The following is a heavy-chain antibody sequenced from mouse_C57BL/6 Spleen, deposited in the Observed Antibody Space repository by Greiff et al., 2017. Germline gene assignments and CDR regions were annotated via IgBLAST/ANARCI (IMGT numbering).Heavy chain of an antibody. CDR3: ARNDGNSWFAD. Sequence: VQLQQSGPALVKPGASVKISCKASGYSFTDYNMNWVKQSNGKSLEWIGVINPNYGTTSYNQQVKGKSTLTVDQYSSTAYMQRNSLTSEDSAVYYCARNDGNSWFADWGQGTLVTVSA. CDR1: GYSFTDYN. V-gene: IGHV1-39*01. CDR2: INPNYGTT. J-gene: IGHJ3*01. D-gene: IGHD2-3*01.